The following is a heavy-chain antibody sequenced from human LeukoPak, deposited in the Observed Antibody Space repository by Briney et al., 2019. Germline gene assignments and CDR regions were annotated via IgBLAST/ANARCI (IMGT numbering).Heavy chain of an antibody. J-gene: IGHJ6*02. CDR1: AFTFTSDG. CDR2: INSFNGNT. Sequence: APMTGSCPASAFTFTSDGISGVRPAPAQGLEWMGWINSFNGNTNYAQKLQGRVTMTTDTSTSTAYMELRSLRSDDTAVYYCARSIVVVPAAMGPNYYYYGMDVWGQGTTVTVSS. D-gene: IGHD2-2*01. CDR3: ARSIVVVPAAMGPNYYYYGMDV. V-gene: IGHV1-18*01.